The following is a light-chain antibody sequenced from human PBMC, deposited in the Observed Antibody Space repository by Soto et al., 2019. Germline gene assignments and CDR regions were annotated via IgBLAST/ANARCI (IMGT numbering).Light chain of an antibody. CDR1: SSDIGSYNH. CDR2: AVS. Sequence: QSALTQPASVSGSPGQSITISCSGTSSDIGSYNHVAWYQQFLGKSPKLMIYAVSDRPSGVSDRFSGSKSGITASLTISGLQTEDEADYYCISYTDRQSYLFGTGTKVTVL. CDR3: ISYTDRQSYL. J-gene: IGLJ1*01. V-gene: IGLV2-14*03.